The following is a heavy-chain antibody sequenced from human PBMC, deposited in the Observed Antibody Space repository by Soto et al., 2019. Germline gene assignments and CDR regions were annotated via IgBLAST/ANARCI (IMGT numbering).Heavy chain of an antibody. Sequence: QVKLVQSGAEVKKPGSSVKVSCKTSGGTFSRYAISWVRQAPGQGLEWMGGIIPIVGPANYEQKFHGRVTITADESTSTVYMELSSLTSEDTAVYYCARDGIINIWPYYYGMDVWGQGTTVTVSS. CDR1: GGTFSRYA. J-gene: IGHJ6*02. D-gene: IGHD3-9*01. CDR3: ARDGIINIWPYYYGMDV. V-gene: IGHV1-69*01. CDR2: IIPIVGPA.